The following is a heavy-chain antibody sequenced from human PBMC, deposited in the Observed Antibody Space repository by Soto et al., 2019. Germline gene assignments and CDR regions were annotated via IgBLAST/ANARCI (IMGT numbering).Heavy chain of an antibody. CDR1: RFTFSDYS. Sequence: EVQLVESGGDLVQPGGSLRLSCAASRFTFSDYSMNWVRQAPGKGLEGVSYISGGGETIYYADSVRGRFTISRDNAKNSLFLQMNSLREEDTAVYYCARESPSSQWLPTRYFDYWGQGTLVTVSA. J-gene: IGHJ4*02. CDR3: ARESPSSQWLPTRYFDY. CDR2: ISGGGETI. V-gene: IGHV3-48*02. D-gene: IGHD6-19*01.